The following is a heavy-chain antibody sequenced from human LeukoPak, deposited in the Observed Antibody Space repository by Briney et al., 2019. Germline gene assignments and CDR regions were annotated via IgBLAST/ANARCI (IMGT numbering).Heavy chain of an antibody. CDR3: ARDQPKAAAGTPSDY. V-gene: IGHV4-34*01. D-gene: IGHD6-13*01. J-gene: IGHJ4*02. CDR1: GGSFSGYY. CDR2: INHSGST. Sequence: KSSETLSLTCAVYGGSFSGYYWSWIRQPPGKGLEWIGEINHSGSTNYNPSLKSRVTISVDTSKNQFSLKLSSVTAADTAVYYCARDQPKAAAGTPSDYWGQGTLVTVSS.